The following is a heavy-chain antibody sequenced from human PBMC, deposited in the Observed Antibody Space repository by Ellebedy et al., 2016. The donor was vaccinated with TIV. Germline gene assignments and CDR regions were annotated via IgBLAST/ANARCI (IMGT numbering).Heavy chain of an antibody. D-gene: IGHD1-26*01. CDR3: ARGRRIMGNYYGMAV. CDR2: INHGGRT. CDR1: GGSFREYF. J-gene: IGHJ6*02. Sequence: MPSETLSLTCVVNGGSFREYFWTWLRRTPGKGLEWIGEINHGGRTSSNPSLKSRVTISIDTSNNQVFLKVNSVTAAGTAVYYCARGRRIMGNYYGMAVWGPGTTVTVSS. V-gene: IGHV4-34*01.